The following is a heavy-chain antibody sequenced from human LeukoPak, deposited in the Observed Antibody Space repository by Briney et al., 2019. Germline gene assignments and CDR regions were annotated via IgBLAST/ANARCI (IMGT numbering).Heavy chain of an antibody. V-gene: IGHV3-49*04. Sequence: PGRSLRLSCTASGFTFGGYAMSWVRQAPGKGLEWVGFIRSTGYGGNKTYAASVQGRFTIFRDNSKSTAYLQMDSLKAEDTAIYYCTRHGWDDGSAYYDSWGQGTLVTVSS. D-gene: IGHD3-22*01. J-gene: IGHJ4*02. CDR3: TRHGWDDGSAYYDS. CDR1: GFTFGGYA. CDR2: IRSTGYGGNK.